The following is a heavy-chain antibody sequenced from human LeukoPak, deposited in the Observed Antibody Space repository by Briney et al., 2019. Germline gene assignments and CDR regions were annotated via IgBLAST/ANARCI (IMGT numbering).Heavy chain of an antibody. CDR1: GFTFSSYA. CDR3: ARDFVDFWSGSFDY. CDR2: ISGSGGST. J-gene: IGHJ4*02. V-gene: IGHV3-23*01. D-gene: IGHD3-3*01. Sequence: GGSLRLSSAASGFTFSSYAMSWVRQAPGKGLEWVSAISGSGGSTYYADSVKGRYTISRDNAKNSLYLQMNSLRAEDTAVYYCARDFVDFWSGSFDYWGQGTLVTVSS.